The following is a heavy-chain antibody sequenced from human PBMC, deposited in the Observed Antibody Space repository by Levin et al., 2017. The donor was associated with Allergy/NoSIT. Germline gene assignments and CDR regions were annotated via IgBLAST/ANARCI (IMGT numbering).Heavy chain of an antibody. D-gene: IGHD3-9*01. V-gene: IGHV5-51*01. CDR3: ASGGPREKYDILTGYHAFDR. J-gene: IGHJ3*01. Sequence: GESLKISCQGSGYTFSSYWSAWVRQMPGRGLEWMGIIYPEDSDTRYSPSVQGQVTISADKSTSTAYVQWSSLKASDTAVYYCASGGPREKYDILTGYHAFDRWGQGTMVTVSS. CDR2: IYPEDSDT. CDR1: GYTFSSYW.